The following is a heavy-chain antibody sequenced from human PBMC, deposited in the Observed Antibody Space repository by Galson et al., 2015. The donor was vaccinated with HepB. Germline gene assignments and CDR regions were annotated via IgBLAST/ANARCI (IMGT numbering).Heavy chain of an antibody. J-gene: IGHJ3*02. CDR2: IYPGDSDT. CDR3: ATPQGNVVVTAMIPDAFDI. Sequence: QSGAEVKKPGESLKISCKGSGYSFTSYWIGWVRQMPGKGLEWMGIIYPGDSDTRYSPSFQGQVTISADKSISTAYLQWSSLKASDTAMYYCATPQGNVVVTAMIPDAFDIWGQGTMVTVSS. V-gene: IGHV5-51*01. CDR1: GYSFTSYW. D-gene: IGHD2-21*02.